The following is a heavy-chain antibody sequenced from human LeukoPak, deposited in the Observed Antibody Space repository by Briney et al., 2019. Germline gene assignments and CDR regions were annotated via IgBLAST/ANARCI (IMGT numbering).Heavy chain of an antibody. CDR2: TSGSGGST. Sequence: GGSLRLSCAASGFTFSDYAMSWVRQAPGKGLEWVSATSGSGGSTYYADSVKGRFTVSRDSSKNTLYLQMNSLRAEDTAVYYCAKDHPFDYYYDSSGYFLYWGQGTLVTVSS. CDR1: GFTFSDYA. CDR3: AKDHPFDYYYDSSGYFLY. D-gene: IGHD3-22*01. J-gene: IGHJ4*02. V-gene: IGHV3-23*01.